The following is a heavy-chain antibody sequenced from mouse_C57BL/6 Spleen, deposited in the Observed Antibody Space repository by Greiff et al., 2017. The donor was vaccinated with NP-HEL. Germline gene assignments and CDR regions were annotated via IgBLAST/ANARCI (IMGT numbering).Heavy chain of an antibody. CDR2: IYPRSGNT. CDR3: ARGTAQAEGFAY. J-gene: IGHJ3*01. Sequence: VQLQQSGAELARPGASVKLSCKASGYTFTSYGISWVKQRTGQGLEWIGEIYPRSGNTYYNEKFKGKATLTADKSSSTAYMELRSLTSEDSAVYFCARGTAQAEGFAYWGQGTLVTVSA. V-gene: IGHV1-81*01. D-gene: IGHD3-2*02. CDR1: GYTFTSYG.